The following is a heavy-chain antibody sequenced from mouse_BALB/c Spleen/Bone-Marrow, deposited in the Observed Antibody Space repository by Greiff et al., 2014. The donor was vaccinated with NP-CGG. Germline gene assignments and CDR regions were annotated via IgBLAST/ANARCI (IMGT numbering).Heavy chain of an antibody. V-gene: IGHV14-3*02. CDR1: GFNIKDTY. CDR3: ARYYYGSSLFAY. CDR2: IDPANGNT. J-gene: IGHJ3*01. D-gene: IGHD1-1*01. Sequence: VQLQQSGAELVKPGASVKLFCTASGFNIKDTYMYWVKQRPEQGLEWIGRIDPANGNTKYDPKFQDKATITADTSSNTAYLQLSSLTSEDTAVYYCARYYYGSSLFAYWGQGTLVTVSA.